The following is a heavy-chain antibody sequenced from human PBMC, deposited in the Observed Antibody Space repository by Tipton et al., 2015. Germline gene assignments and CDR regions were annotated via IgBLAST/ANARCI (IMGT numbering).Heavy chain of an antibody. CDR3: ARAGSCTVGSCSFNWFDP. CDR1: GGSVSSGSYH. Sequence: TLSLTCIVSGGSVSSGSYHWSWIRQPPGKGLEWIGYVYYSGSTNYNPSLKSRVTISVDTSKNHFSLKLTSVTAADTAVYYCARAGSCTVGSCSFNWFDPWGQGTLVTVSS. D-gene: IGHD2-15*01. CDR2: VYYSGST. J-gene: IGHJ5*02. V-gene: IGHV4-61*03.